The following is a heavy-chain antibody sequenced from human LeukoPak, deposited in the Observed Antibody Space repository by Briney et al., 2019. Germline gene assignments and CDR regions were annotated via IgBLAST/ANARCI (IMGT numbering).Heavy chain of an antibody. D-gene: IGHD3-22*01. CDR1: GFSFSNAW. J-gene: IGHJ5*02. CDR2: IRSNSDGGTI. CDR3: ATDFYDST. V-gene: IGHV3-15*07. Sequence: GGSLRLSCAASGFSFSNAWMSWVRQAPGKGLEWVGRIRSNSDGGTIDYAAPVKGRFTLSRDDSKTTLYLQMNSLQTEDTAVYYCATDFYDSTWGQGTLVTVSS.